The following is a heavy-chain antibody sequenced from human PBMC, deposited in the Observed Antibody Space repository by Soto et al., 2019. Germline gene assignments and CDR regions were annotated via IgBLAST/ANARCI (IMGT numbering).Heavy chain of an antibody. CDR2: IFHSGST. D-gene: IGHD3-3*01. V-gene: IGHV4-61*08. CDR3: AKYCNCDYWNGTSSQGYFDS. Sequence: PSETLSLTCTVSRGSVSGRAYYWSWIRQSPGKGLEWIGYIFHSGSTKYNPSLKSRATISVDTSTNQFSLKLTSVTAADTAAYDCAKYCNCDYWNGTSSQGYFDSWGQGTQVTVSS. CDR1: RGSVSGRAYY. J-gene: IGHJ4*02.